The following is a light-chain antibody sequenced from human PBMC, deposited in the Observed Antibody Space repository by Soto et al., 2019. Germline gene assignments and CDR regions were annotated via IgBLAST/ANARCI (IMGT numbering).Light chain of an antibody. CDR2: EVS. J-gene: IGLJ2*01. CDR3: SSYAGSDVV. Sequence: QSVLTQPPSASGSPGQSVTISCTGTSSDVGGYNYVSWYQQHPGKAPKLMNYEVSKRPSGVPDRFSGSKSGNTAFLTVSGLQAEDEADYSCSSYAGSDVVFGGGTKLTVL. CDR1: SSDVGGYNY. V-gene: IGLV2-8*01.